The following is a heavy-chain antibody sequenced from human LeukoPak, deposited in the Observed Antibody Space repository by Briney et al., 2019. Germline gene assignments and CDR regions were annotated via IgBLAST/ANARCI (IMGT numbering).Heavy chain of an antibody. CDR1: GFTFGDYA. D-gene: IGHD3-3*01. J-gene: IGHJ4*02. CDR3: TRDFLEWLPIAYGY. Sequence: PGGSLRLSCTASGFTFGDYAMSWVRQAPGKGLEWVGFIRSKAYGGTTEYAASVKGRFTISRDDSKSIAYLQMNSLKTEDTAVYYCTRDFLEWLPIAYGYWGQGTLVTVSS. CDR2: IRSKAYGGTT. V-gene: IGHV3-49*04.